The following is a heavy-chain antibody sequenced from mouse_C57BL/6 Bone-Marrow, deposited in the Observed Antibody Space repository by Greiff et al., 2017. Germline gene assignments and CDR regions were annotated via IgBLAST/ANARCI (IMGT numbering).Heavy chain of an antibody. D-gene: IGHD2-1*01. CDR3: TTYGNYPWFAY. V-gene: IGHV14-4*01. CDR1: GFNIKDDY. Sequence: EVKLLESGAELVRPGASVKLSCTASGFNIKDDYMHWVKQRPEQGLEWIGWIDPENGDTEYASKFQGKATITADTSSNTAYLQLSSLTSEDTAVYYCTTYGNYPWFAYWGQGTLVTVSA. CDR2: IDPENGDT. J-gene: IGHJ3*01.